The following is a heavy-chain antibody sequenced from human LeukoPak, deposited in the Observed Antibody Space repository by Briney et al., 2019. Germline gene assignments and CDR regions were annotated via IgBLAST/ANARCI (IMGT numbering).Heavy chain of an antibody. CDR2: IIPIFGTA. J-gene: IGHJ5*02. CDR1: GGTFSSYA. D-gene: IGHD6-13*01. V-gene: IGHV1-69*05. CDR3: ARVVSSSWYFDP. Sequence: ASVKVSCKASGGTFSSYAISWVRQAPGQGLEWMGRIIPIFGTANYAQKFQGRVTITTDESTSTAYMELSSLRSEDTAVYYCARVVSSSWYFDPWGQGTLVTVSS.